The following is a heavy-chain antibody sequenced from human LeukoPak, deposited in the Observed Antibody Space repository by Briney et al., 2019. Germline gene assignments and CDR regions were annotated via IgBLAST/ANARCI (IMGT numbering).Heavy chain of an antibody. D-gene: IGHD6-19*01. CDR2: IIPIFGTA. CDR3: AREDPAIAVAGYNWFDP. CDR1: GGTFSSYA. J-gene: IGHJ5*02. Sequence: SVKVSFKASGGTFSSYAISWVRQAPGQGLEWMGGIIPIFGTANYAQKFQGRVTITTDESTSKAYMELSSLRSEDTAVYYCAREDPAIAVAGYNWFDPWGQGTLVTVSS. V-gene: IGHV1-69*05.